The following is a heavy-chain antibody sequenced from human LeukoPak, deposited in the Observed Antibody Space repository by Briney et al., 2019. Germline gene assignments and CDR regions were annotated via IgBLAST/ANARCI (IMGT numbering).Heavy chain of an antibody. D-gene: IGHD3-3*02. CDR2: IYSGGST. Sequence: PGGTLRLSCAASGFTFSSYGMSWVRQAPGKGLEWVSIIYSGGSTFYADSVKGRFTISRDNSKNTLYLQMNSLRAEDTAVYYCAKIRPPAYDIWGQGTMVTVSS. V-gene: IGHV3-23*03. CDR3: AKIRPPAYDI. J-gene: IGHJ3*02. CDR1: GFTFSSYG.